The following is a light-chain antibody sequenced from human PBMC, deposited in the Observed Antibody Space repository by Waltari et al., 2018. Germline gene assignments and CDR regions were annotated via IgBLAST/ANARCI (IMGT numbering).Light chain of an antibody. V-gene: IGLV3-25*03. CDR1: AFPKQY. CDR3: QSADSSNELV. Sequence: SYELTQPPSVSVSPGQTARITCSADAFPKQYASWYQQKPGQAPVLVIYKDSERPSGIPERFSGSSSGTTVTLTISGVQAEDEADYYCQSADSSNELVFGGGTKLTVL. J-gene: IGLJ3*02. CDR2: KDS.